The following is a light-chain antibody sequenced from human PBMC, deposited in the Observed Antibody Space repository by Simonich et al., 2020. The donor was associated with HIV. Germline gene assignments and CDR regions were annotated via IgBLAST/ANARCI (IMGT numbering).Light chain of an antibody. J-gene: IGLJ2*01. Sequence: QSVLTQPPSASGTPGQRVTISCSGSNSNIGSNTVNWYQPLPGTAPKLLIYRNNQLPSGVPDRFFGSKSGTAASLAIRGLQSEDEADYYCAAWDDSLNGHVIFGGGTKLTVV. CDR1: NSNIGSNT. V-gene: IGLV1-44*01. CDR3: AAWDDSLNGHVI. CDR2: RNN.